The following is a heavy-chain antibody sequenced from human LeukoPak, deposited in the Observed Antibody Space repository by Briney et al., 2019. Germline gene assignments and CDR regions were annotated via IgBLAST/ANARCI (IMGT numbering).Heavy chain of an antibody. Sequence: GGSLRLSCAASGFTFSDYSMNWVRQAPGKGLEWVSYISSSSTSIFYADSVKGRFTISRDNAKNSLFLQMNGLRDEDTALYYCARERVIAAAGDGFDSWGQGTLVTVSS. CDR3: ARERVIAAAGDGFDS. CDR2: ISSSSTSI. CDR1: GFTFSDYS. J-gene: IGHJ4*02. V-gene: IGHV3-48*02. D-gene: IGHD2-21*01.